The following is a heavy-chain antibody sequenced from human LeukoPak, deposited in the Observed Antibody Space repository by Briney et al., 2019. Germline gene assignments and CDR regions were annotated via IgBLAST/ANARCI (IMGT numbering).Heavy chain of an antibody. CDR1: GFTFSSYS. CDR3: ARPLRD. Sequence: GGSLRLSCAASGFTFSSYSMNWVRQAPGKGLEWVSYISSSSSTIYYADSVKGRFTIPRDNAKNSLYLRMNSLRAEDTAVYYCARPLRDWGQGTLVTVSS. V-gene: IGHV3-48*01. CDR2: ISSSSSTI. J-gene: IGHJ4*02.